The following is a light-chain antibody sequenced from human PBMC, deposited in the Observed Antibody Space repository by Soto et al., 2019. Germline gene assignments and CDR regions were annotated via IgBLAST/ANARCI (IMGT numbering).Light chain of an antibody. Sequence: LVLTQSPGTLSLSPGERATLSCRASQSVSSSFLAWYQQKPGQAPRLLIYGASSRATGIPDRFSGSGSGTHLTLIISRLEPEDFAVYYCQQYGSSPWTFGQGTKVEIK. CDR2: GAS. CDR3: QQYGSSPWT. V-gene: IGKV3-20*01. J-gene: IGKJ1*01. CDR1: QSVSSSF.